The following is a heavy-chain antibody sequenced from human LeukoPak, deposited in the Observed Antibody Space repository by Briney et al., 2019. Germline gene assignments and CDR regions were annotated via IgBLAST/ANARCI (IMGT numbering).Heavy chain of an antibody. V-gene: IGHV1-18*01. J-gene: IGHJ4*02. CDR2: ISAYNGNT. CDR3: ARGAIRELLSDY. D-gene: IGHD1-26*01. Sequence: ASVKVSCKASGYTFTSYGVSRVRQAPGQGLEWMGWISAYNGNTNYAQKLQGRVTMTTDTSTSTAYMELRSLRSDDTAVYYCARGAIRELLSDYWGQGTLVTVSS. CDR1: GYTFTSYG.